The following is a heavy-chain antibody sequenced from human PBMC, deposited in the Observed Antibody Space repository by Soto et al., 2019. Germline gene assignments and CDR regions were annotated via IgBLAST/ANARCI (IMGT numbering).Heavy chain of an antibody. V-gene: IGHV5-51*01. CDR1: GYSFTSYW. CDR2: IYPGDSDT. J-gene: IGHJ4*02. CDR3: ARHAGYYGSPAAGLFDY. D-gene: IGHD3-10*01. Sequence: EVQLVQSGAEVKKPGESLKISCKGSGYSFTSYWIGWVRQMPGKGLEWMGIIYPGDSDTRYSPSFQGQVTISADKSICIAYLQWIRLKASDTAMYYCARHAGYYGSPAAGLFDYWGQGTLVTVSS.